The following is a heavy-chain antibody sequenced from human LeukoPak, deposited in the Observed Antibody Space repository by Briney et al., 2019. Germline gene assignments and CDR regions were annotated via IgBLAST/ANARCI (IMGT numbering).Heavy chain of an antibody. CDR1: GYSISSGYY. D-gene: IGHD4-23*01. V-gene: IGHV4-38-2*02. J-gene: IGHJ4*02. CDR2: IYHSGST. Sequence: SETLSLTCTVSGYSISSGYYWGWIRQPPGKGLEWIGSIYHSGSTYYNPSLKSRVTISVDTSKNQFSLKLSSVTAADTAVYYCARDLVSGTVGGGYFDYWGQGTLVTVPS. CDR3: ARDLVSGTVGGGYFDY.